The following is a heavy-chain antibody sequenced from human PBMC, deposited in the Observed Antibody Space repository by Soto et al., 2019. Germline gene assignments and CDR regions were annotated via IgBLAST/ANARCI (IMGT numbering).Heavy chain of an antibody. CDR2: MNPNSGNT. CDR1: GYTFTSYD. V-gene: IGHV1-8*01. CDR3: ARGSPSFPVPAAVYGTYDYGDPTPLDY. J-gene: IGHJ4*02. D-gene: IGHD4-17*01. Sequence: ASVKVSCKASGYTFTSYDINWVRQATGQGLEWMGWMNPNSGNTGYAQKFQGRVTMTRNTSISTAYMELSSLRSEDTAVYYCARGSPSFPVPAAVYGTYDYGDPTPLDYWGQGTLVTVSS.